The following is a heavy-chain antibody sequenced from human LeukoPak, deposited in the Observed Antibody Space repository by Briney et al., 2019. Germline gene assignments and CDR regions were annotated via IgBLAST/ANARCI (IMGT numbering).Heavy chain of an antibody. CDR3: GSFDYSSGWYDWFDP. Sequence: ASVKVSCKASGYSFTTYAMNWVRQARGQGLEWMGWINTNTGNPTYAQGFTGRFVFSLDTSISTAYLQISSLKAEDTAVYYCGSFDYSSGWYDWFDPWGQGTLVTVSS. D-gene: IGHD6-19*01. J-gene: IGHJ5*02. CDR1: GYSFTTYA. CDR2: INTNTGNP. V-gene: IGHV7-4-1*02.